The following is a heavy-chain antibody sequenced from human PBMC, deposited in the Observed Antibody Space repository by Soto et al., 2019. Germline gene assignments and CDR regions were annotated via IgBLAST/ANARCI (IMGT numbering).Heavy chain of an antibody. Sequence: GGSLRLSCAASGFTFSNYGMHWVRQAPGKGLEGVAIIWHDGNNKYYADSVRGRFIISRDNSKNRLYLQMNSLRAEDTAVYYCASDLVGASDSYGLDVWCQGTPVTVSS. V-gene: IGHV3-33*01. D-gene: IGHD1-26*01. CDR2: IWHDGNNK. CDR1: GFTFSNYG. J-gene: IGHJ6*02. CDR3: ASDLVGASDSYGLDV.